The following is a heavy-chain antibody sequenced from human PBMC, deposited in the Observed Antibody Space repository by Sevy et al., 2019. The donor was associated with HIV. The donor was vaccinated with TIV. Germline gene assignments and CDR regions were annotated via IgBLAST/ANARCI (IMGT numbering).Heavy chain of an antibody. CDR3: ARDSPGYGGYAH. Sequence: GGSLRLSCVGSGFTFSNYGMTWVRQAPGKGLEWVSSISVTSARTYYADSVRGRFTVSRDNSENTLYLQVNNLRAEDTAVYYCARDSPGYGGYAHWGQGTLVTVSS. CDR1: GFTFSNYG. CDR2: ISVTSART. J-gene: IGHJ1*01. D-gene: IGHD5-12*01. V-gene: IGHV3-23*01.